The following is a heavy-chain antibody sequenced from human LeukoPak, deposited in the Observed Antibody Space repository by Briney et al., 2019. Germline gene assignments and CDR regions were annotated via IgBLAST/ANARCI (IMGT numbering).Heavy chain of an antibody. CDR2: ISYDGGNK. V-gene: IGHV3-30*01. D-gene: IGHD2-2*01. J-gene: IGHJ6*03. Sequence: GGSLRLSCAASGFAFRNYAMHWVRQDPGKGLEWVAIISYDGGNKYHADSVKGRFTISRDNSRNTLYLHMICLRPEDTAVYYCARSVCTSTNCSPPYYHYYMDVWGKGTTVTVSS. CDR3: ARSVCTSTNCSPPYYHYYMDV. CDR1: GFAFRNYA.